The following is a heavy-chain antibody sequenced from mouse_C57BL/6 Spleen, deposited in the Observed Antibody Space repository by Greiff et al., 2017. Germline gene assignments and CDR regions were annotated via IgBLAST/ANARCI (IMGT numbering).Heavy chain of an antibody. J-gene: IGHJ4*01. Sequence: QVQLQQSGAELARPGASVKLSCKASGYTFTSYGISWVKQRTGQGLEWIGEIYPRSGNTYYNEKFKGKATLTADKSSSTAYMELRSLTSEDSAVYFCARSEVLRFMDYWGQGTSVTVSS. CDR3: ARSEVLRFMDY. V-gene: IGHV1-81*01. CDR1: GYTFTSYG. CDR2: IYPRSGNT. D-gene: IGHD1-1*01.